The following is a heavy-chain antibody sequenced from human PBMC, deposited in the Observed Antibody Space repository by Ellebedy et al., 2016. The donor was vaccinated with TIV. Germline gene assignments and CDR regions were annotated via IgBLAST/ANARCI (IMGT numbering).Heavy chain of an antibody. V-gene: IGHV3-23*01. CDR2: ISGSGGST. J-gene: IGHJ6*02. CDR1: GFTFSSYA. Sequence: GGSLRLSXAASGFTFSSYAMNWVRQAPGKGLEWVSAISGSGGSTYYADSVKGRFTISRDNSKNTLYLQMNSLRAEDTALYYCVKGRSGLQYYGIDVWGQGTTVTVSS. CDR3: VKGRSGLQYYGIDV. D-gene: IGHD3-10*01.